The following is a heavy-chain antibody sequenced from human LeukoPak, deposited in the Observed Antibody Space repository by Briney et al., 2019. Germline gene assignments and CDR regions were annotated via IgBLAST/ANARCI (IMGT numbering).Heavy chain of an antibody. J-gene: IGHJ4*02. CDR2: INPNSGGT. CDR3: ARDFPAGGFDY. D-gene: IGHD3-16*01. V-gene: IGHV1-2*02. CDR1: GYTFTGYY. Sequence: ASVKVSCKASGYTFTGYYMHWLRQAPGQGLEWMGWINPNSGGTNYAQKFQGRVTMTRDTSISTAYMELSRLRSDDTALYYCARDFPAGGFDYWGQGTLVTVSS.